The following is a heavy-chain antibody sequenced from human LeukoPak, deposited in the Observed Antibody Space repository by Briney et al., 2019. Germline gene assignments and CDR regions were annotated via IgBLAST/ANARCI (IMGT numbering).Heavy chain of an antibody. CDR2: MNPNSGNT. D-gene: IGHD3-3*01. J-gene: IGHJ5*02. CDR3: ARGQRAYYDFWSGYYCTGLNWFDP. V-gene: IGHV1-8*03. CDR1: GYTFTSYY. Sequence: ASVKVSCKASGYTFTSYYMHWVRQATGQGLEWMGWMNPNSGNTGYAQKFQGRVTITRNTSISTAYMELSSLRSEDTAVYYCARGQRAYYDFWSGYYCTGLNWFDPWGQGTLVTVSS.